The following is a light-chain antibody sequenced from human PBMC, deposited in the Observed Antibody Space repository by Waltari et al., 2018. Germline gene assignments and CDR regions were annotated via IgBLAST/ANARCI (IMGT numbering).Light chain of an antibody. CDR1: SSNIGSNY. CDR3: AAWDDSLSGVL. Sequence: QSVLTQPPSASGTPGQRVTISCSGSSSNIGSNYVYWYQQFPGTAPKLLIYRNDQRPSGFPDRVSGSKSGTSASLAISGLRSEDEADYSCAAWDDSLSGVLFGGGTRLTVL. J-gene: IGLJ2*01. V-gene: IGLV1-47*01. CDR2: RND.